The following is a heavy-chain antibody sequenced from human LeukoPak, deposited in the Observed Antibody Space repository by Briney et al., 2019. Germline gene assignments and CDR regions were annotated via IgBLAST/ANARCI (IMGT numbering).Heavy chain of an antibody. CDR2: IYSSGDA. CDR3: ATGYYFGSGSYGYLDY. V-gene: IGHV3-53*01. J-gene: IGHJ4*02. D-gene: IGHD3-10*01. Sequence: GGSLRLFCAASGFTVSSKYMSWVRQTPGKGLQWVALIYSSGDAYTPDSVKGRFTISRDDSENTLYLQMDSLRAEDTAVYYCATGYYFGSGSYGYLDYWGQGTLVTVSS. CDR1: GFTVSSKY.